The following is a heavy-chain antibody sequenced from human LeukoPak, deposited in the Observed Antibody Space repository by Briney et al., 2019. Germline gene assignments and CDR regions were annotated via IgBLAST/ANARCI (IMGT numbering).Heavy chain of an antibody. CDR3: ARDQGMVNDAFDV. CDR1: GFSFSTYS. Sequence: GGSLRLSCEPSGFSFSTYSMNWVRQAPGKGLEWISCISISSTTIYYADSVKGRFTISRDNSKNSLYLQMNNLRDDDTAVYYCARDQGMVNDAFDVWGQGTLVTASS. V-gene: IGHV3-48*02. D-gene: IGHD4/OR15-4a*01. CDR2: ISISSTTI. J-gene: IGHJ3*01.